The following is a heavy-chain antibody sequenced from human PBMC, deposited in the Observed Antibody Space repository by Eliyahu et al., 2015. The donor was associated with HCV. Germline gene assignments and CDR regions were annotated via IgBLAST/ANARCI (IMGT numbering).Heavy chain of an antibody. J-gene: IGHJ4*02. CDR2: INSDGSFRQ. D-gene: IGHD2-2*01. CDR3: TRASSTRYDFDY. V-gene: IGHV3-74*01. Sequence: EVQLVESGGGLVQPGGSLRLSCVASGFTFSNYWMHWVRQVPGKGLVWVSHINSDGSFRQSYADSVKGRFTFSRDNAKNTLYLQMNSLRAEDTAVYYCTRASSTRYDFDYWGQGTLVTVSS. CDR1: GFTFSNYW.